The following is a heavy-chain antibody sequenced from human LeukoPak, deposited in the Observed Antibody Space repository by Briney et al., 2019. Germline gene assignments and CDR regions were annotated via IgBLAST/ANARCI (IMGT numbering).Heavy chain of an antibody. CDR1: GGSISSYY. CDR2: IYYSGST. CDR3: AGSYGPAHFDY. Sequence: SETLSLTCTVSGGSISSYYWSWIRQPPGKGLEWIGYIYYSGSTNYNPSLKSRVTISVDTSKNQFSLKLSSVTAADTAVYYCAGSYGPAHFDYWGQGTLVTVSS. D-gene: IGHD5-18*01. J-gene: IGHJ4*02. V-gene: IGHV4-59*01.